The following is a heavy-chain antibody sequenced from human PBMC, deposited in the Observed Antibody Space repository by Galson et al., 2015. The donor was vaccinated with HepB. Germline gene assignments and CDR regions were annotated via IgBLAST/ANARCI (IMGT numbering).Heavy chain of an antibody. D-gene: IGHD6-19*01. CDR3: AKVFPEKTDGWYRQALYYVDS. CDR2: ITPSGDNT. CDR1: GFTFSYYA. Sequence: SLRLSCAASGFTFSYYAMSWVRQAPGKGLEWVSAITPSGDNTYSADSMKGRFTISRDNSQNTLFLQTNSLRADDTAIYFCAKVFPEKTDGWYRQALYYVDSWGQGTRVTVSS. J-gene: IGHJ4*02. V-gene: IGHV3-23*01.